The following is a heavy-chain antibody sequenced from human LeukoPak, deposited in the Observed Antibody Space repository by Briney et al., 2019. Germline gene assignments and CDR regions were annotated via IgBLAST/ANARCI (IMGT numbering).Heavy chain of an antibody. Sequence: PGGSLRLSCAASGFTFSDYYMSWIRQAPGKGLEWVSYISCSGSTIYYADSVEGRFTISRDNAKNSLYLQMNSLRAEDTAVYYCATERVGYCSGGSCYSDLDYWGQGTLVTVSS. CDR2: ISCSGSTI. CDR3: ATERVGYCSGGSCYSDLDY. V-gene: IGHV3-11*04. CDR1: GFTFSDYY. J-gene: IGHJ4*02. D-gene: IGHD2-15*01.